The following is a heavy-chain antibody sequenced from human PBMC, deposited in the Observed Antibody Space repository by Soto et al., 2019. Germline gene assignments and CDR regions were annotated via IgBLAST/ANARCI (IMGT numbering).Heavy chain of an antibody. V-gene: IGHV4-30-4*01. J-gene: IGHJ3*02. CDR1: GGSISSGDYY. CDR3: ARVRLSRFGMANDAFDI. D-gene: IGHD3-3*01. CDR2: IYYSGSS. Sequence: TLSLTCTVSGGSISSGDYYWSWIRQPPGKGLEWIAYIYYSGSSYYNPSLKSRVTISVDTSKNHFSLRLRSVTAADTAVYFCARVRLSRFGMANDAFDIWGQGTMVTVSS.